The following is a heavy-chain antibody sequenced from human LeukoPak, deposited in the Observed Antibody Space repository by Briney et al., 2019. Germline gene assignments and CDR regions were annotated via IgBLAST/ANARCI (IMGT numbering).Heavy chain of an antibody. Sequence: GGSLRLSCAPSGFTFSSYAMSWVRQAPGKGLEWVSGISGSGGSTYYADSVKDRFTISRDNSKNTLYLQMSSLRAEDTALYYCARGQWLVTSSFDYWGQGTLVTVSS. CDR1: GFTFSSYA. D-gene: IGHD6-19*01. CDR2: ISGSGGST. V-gene: IGHV3-23*01. J-gene: IGHJ4*02. CDR3: ARGQWLVTSSFDY.